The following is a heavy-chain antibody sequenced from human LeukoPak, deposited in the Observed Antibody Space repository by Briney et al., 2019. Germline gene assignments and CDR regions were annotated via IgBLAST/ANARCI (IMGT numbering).Heavy chain of an antibody. Sequence: SETLSVTRTVCGDSISSGIFYWGWIRQPPGKGLEWIGSISWSTYYYPSLKSRVTIPVDTSKHQFSLKVSSVTAADTAVYYCARLTVVHHAFDIWG. CDR1: GDSISSGIFY. J-gene: IGHJ3*02. D-gene: IGHD1-1*01. CDR2: ISWST. V-gene: IGHV4-39*01. CDR3: ARLTVVHHAFDI.